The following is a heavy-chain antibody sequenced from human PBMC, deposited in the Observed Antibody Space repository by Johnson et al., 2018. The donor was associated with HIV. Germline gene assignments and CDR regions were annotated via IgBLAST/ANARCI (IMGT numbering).Heavy chain of an antibody. CDR1: GFTFSSYG. V-gene: IGHV3-33*06. D-gene: IGHD6-13*01. CDR3: AKDRRSSSLDAFDI. J-gene: IGHJ3*02. CDR2: IWYDGSNK. Sequence: VQLLESGGGVVQPGRSLRLSCAASGFTFSSYGMHWVRQAPGKGLEWVAVIWYDGSNKYYADSVKGRFTISRDNSKNTLYLQMNSLRADDTAVYYCAKDRRSSSLDAFDIWGQGTMVTVSS.